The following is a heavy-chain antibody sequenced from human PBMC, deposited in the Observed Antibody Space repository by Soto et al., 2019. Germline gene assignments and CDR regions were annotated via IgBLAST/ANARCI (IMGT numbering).Heavy chain of an antibody. CDR2: IDPSGSYT. CDR1: GYSFTSHW. J-gene: IGHJ3*01. Sequence: GESLKISCKVSGYSFTSHWLSWVRQMPGKGLEGMGRIDPSGSYTNYSPSFQGHVTISVDKSIRTAYLQWSSLQASYSAIYYFARGATTFGVAHAFDVWGQGTVVTVSS. V-gene: IGHV5-10-1*01. D-gene: IGHD3-3*01. CDR3: ARGATTFGVAHAFDV.